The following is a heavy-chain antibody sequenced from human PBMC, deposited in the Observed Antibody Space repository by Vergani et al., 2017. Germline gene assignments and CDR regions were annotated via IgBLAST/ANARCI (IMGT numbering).Heavy chain of an antibody. V-gene: IGHV1-3*04. CDR1: GYTFTSYA. D-gene: IGHD2-2*01. CDR2: INTGNGNT. Sequence: QVQLVQSGAEVKKPGSSVKVSCKASGYTFTSYAMHWVRQAPGQRLEWMGWINTGNGNTKYSQKFQGRVTITRDTSASTAYMELGSRRSEDTAVYYCAGEGRDCSSTSCYVGAFRRGFDPWGQGTLVTVSS. J-gene: IGHJ5*02. CDR3: AGEGRDCSSTSCYVGAFRRGFDP.